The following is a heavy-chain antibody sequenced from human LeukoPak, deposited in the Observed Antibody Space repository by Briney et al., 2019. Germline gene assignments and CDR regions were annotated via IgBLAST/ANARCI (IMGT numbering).Heavy chain of an antibody. CDR3: ARVGYSGYDPYYFDY. V-gene: IGHV4-34*01. Sequence: SETLSLTCAVYGGSFSGYYWSWIRQPPGKGLEWIGETNHSGSTNYNPSLKSRVTISVDTSKNQFSLKLSSVTAADTAVYYCARVGYSGYDPYYFDYWGQGTLVTVSS. J-gene: IGHJ4*02. D-gene: IGHD5-12*01. CDR2: TNHSGST. CDR1: GGSFSGYY.